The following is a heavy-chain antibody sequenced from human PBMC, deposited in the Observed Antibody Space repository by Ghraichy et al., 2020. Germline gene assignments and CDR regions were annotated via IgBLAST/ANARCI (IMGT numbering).Heavy chain of an antibody. CDR3: ARGRRFDCSSTSCYVDY. V-gene: IGHV4-34*01. Sequence: ESLNISCAVYGGSFSGYYWSWIRQPPGKGLEWIGEINHSGSTNYNPSLKSRVTISVDTSKNQFSLKLSSVTAADTAVYYCARGRRFDCSSTSCYVDYWGQGTLVTVSS. J-gene: IGHJ4*02. D-gene: IGHD2-2*01. CDR2: INHSGST. CDR1: GGSFSGYY.